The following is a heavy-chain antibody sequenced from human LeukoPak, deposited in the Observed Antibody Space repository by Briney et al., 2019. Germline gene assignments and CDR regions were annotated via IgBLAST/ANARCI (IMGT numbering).Heavy chain of an antibody. V-gene: IGHV4-39*01. Sequence: SETLSLTCTVSGGSISSRSYYWGWIRQPPGKGLEWIGSIYYSGSTYHNPSLKSRVTISVDTSKNQFSLKLSSVTAADTAVYYCAKVGYSSGWYSGWFDPWGQGTLVTVSS. CDR1: GGSISSRSYY. D-gene: IGHD6-19*01. CDR2: IYYSGST. CDR3: AKVGYSSGWYSGWFDP. J-gene: IGHJ5*02.